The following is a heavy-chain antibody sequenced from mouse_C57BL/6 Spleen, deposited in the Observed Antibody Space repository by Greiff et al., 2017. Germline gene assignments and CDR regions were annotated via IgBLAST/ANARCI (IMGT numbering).Heavy chain of an antibody. V-gene: IGHV1-52*01. CDR2: IDPSDSET. Sequence: QVQLQQPGAELVRPGSSVKLSCKASGYTFTSYWMHWVKQRPIQGLEWIGNIDPSDSETHYNQKFKDKATLTVDKSSSTAYMQLSSLTSEDSAVYYCAAGPSYWYFGVWGTGTTVTVSS. J-gene: IGHJ1*03. CDR3: AAGPSYWYFGV. D-gene: IGHD3-3*01. CDR1: GYTFTSYW.